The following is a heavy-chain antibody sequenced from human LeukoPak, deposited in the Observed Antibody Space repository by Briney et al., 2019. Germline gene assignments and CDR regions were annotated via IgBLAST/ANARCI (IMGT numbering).Heavy chain of an antibody. Sequence: PGGSLRLSCAASGFTFSMYWMSWVRQAPGKGLEWVAVVWYDGSKTYSADSVKGRITISRDDSKNTLYLQMNSLRAEDTAVYYCARGVDYYDSSGTIDYWGREPWSPSPQ. CDR2: VWYDGSKT. V-gene: IGHV3-33*07. CDR3: ARGVDYYDSSGTIDY. D-gene: IGHD3-22*01. J-gene: IGHJ4*02. CDR1: GFTFSMYW.